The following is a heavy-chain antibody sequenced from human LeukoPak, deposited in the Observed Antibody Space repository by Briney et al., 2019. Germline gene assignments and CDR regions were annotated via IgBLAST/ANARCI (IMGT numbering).Heavy chain of an antibody. J-gene: IGHJ4*02. D-gene: IGHD3-10*01. CDR2: ISSSSTYI. CDR1: GFTFISHS. V-gene: IGHV3-21*04. CDR3: AKDLRLWFGD. Sequence: GGSLRLSCAASGFTFISHSINWVRQAPGKGLEWVSSISSSSTYIYYADSVKGRFTISRDNSKNTLYLQMNSLRAEDTAVYYCAKDLRLWFGDRGQGTLVTVSS.